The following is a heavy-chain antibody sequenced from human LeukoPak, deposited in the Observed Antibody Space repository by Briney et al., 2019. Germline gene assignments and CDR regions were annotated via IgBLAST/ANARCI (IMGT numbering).Heavy chain of an antibody. V-gene: IGHV4-59*08. CDR1: GGSISGYH. D-gene: IGHD6-13*01. J-gene: IGHJ4*02. CDR3: ARQGGRAAAGTLGN. CDR2: IYYSGSS. Sequence: PSETLSLTCNVSGGSISGYHWSWIRQPPGKGLEWLGYIYYSGSSNYNPSLKSRVTISVDTSKNQFSLKLSSVTAADTAVYYCARQGGRAAAGTLGNWGQGTLVTVSS.